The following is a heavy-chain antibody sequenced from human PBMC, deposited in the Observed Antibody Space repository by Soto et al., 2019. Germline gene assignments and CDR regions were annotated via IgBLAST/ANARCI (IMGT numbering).Heavy chain of an antibody. CDR1: GGTFSSYA. CDR3: ARGRRDGYNSYYYSGMDV. Sequence: SVKVSCKASGGTFSSYAISWVRQAPGQGLEWMGGIIPIFGTANYAQKFQGRVTITADESTSTAYMELSSLRSEDTAVYYCARGRRDGYNSYYYSGMDVWGQGTTVTVSS. J-gene: IGHJ6*02. CDR2: IIPIFGTA. D-gene: IGHD5-12*01. V-gene: IGHV1-69*13.